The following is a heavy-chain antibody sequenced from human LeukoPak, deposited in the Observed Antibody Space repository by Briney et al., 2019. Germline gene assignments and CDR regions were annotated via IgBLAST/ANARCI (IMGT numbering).Heavy chain of an antibody. CDR2: INHSGST. CDR1: GGSFSGYY. CDR3: VRESRIMTTVRYWFDP. D-gene: IGHD1-1*01. Sequence: SETLSLTCAVYGGSFSGYYWSWIRQPPGKGLEWIGEINHSGSTNYNPSLKSRVTISLDTSKNQFSVKLNSVTAADTAVYYCVRESRIMTTVRYWFDPWGQGTLVTVSS. V-gene: IGHV4-34*01. J-gene: IGHJ5*02.